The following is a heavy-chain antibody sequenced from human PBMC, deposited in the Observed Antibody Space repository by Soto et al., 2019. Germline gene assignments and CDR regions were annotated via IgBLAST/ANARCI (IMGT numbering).Heavy chain of an antibody. D-gene: IGHD6-19*01. CDR1: GFMFDSYG. CDR2: ILYDGSEK. V-gene: IGHV3-33*01. J-gene: IGHJ4*02. Sequence: QVQLVESGGGVVQPGRSLRLSCVASGFMFDSYGMHWVRQAPGKGLAWVAIILYDGSEKYHADSVKGRFTISRDNSKNTLYLQMTSLRAEDTALYYCAREPGRIAVAGFDCWGQGTLVSVSS. CDR3: AREPGRIAVAGFDC.